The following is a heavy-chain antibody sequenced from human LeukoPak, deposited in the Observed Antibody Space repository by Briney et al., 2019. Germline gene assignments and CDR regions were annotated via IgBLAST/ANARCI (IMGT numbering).Heavy chain of an antibody. Sequence: PGGSLRLSCAASGFTFSSYSMNWVRQAPGKGLEWVSYISSSSSTIYYADSVKGRFTISRDNVKNSLYLQMNSLRAEDTAVYYCARVLRVVVIKGDAFDIWGQGTMVTVSS. CDR2: ISSSSSTI. CDR1: GFTFSSYS. CDR3: ARVLRVVVIKGDAFDI. J-gene: IGHJ3*02. V-gene: IGHV3-48*04. D-gene: IGHD3-22*01.